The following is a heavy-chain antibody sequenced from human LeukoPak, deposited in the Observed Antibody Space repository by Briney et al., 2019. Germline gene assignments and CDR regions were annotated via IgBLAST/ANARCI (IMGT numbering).Heavy chain of an antibody. Sequence: GGSLRLSCAASGFTFSSYWMTWVRQAPGKGLQWVGNIKPDGSASYYVDSVKGRFTISRDNANNSLYLQMNTLRAEDTAVYYCARDSGSHWGQGTLVTVSS. CDR2: IKPDGSAS. J-gene: IGHJ4*02. CDR1: GFTFSSYW. D-gene: IGHD1-26*01. CDR3: ARDSGSH. V-gene: IGHV3-7*05.